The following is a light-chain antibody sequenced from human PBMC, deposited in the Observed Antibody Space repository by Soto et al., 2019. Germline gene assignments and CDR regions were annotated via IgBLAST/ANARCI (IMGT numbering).Light chain of an antibody. CDR1: SSNIGAGYD. CDR2: GNT. J-gene: IGLJ2*01. CDR3: QSYDSSLTVV. Sequence: QSVLTQPPSLSGAPGQRVTISCTGSSSNIGAGYDVHWYQQFPGTTPKFLIYGNTNRPSGVPDRFSASKSGTSASLDITGLQAEDEAEYFCQSYDSSLTVVFGGGTKLTVL. V-gene: IGLV1-40*01.